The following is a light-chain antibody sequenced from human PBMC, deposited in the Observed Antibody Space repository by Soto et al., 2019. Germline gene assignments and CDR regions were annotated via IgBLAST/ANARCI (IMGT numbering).Light chain of an antibody. CDR1: QSLLHSNGYNY. CDR3: LQGLSGCS. J-gene: IGKJ3*01. V-gene: IGKV2-28*01. CDR2: LGS. Sequence: DIVMTQSPLSLPVTPGEPASISCRSSQSLLHSNGYNYLEWYVQKPGQSPQLLIYLGSDRASGVPDRFSGSGSGTDFTLKISRVEAEHVGVCCCLQGLSGCSFGPGTKVDIK.